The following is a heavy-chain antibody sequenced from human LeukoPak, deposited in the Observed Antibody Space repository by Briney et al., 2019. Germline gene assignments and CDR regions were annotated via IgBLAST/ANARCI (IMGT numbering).Heavy chain of an antibody. CDR3: ASSAAEYLYYFDY. D-gene: IGHD6-13*01. J-gene: IGHJ4*02. V-gene: IGHV4-34*01. Sequence: SETLSLTCAVYGGSFSGYYWSWIRQPPGKGLEWIGEINHSGSTNYNPSLRSRVTISVDTSKNQFSLKLSSVTAADTAVYYCASSAAEYLYYFDYWGQGTLVTVSS. CDR2: INHSGST. CDR1: GGSFSGYY.